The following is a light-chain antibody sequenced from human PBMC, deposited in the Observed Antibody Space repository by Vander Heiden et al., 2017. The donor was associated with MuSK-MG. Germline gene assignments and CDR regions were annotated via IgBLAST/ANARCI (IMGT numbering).Light chain of an antibody. CDR3: QSYDSSLNGSR. J-gene: IGLJ2*01. CDR1: SSNIGAGFH. CDR2: GDS. V-gene: IGLV1-40*01. Sequence: QSVLTQPPSVSGAPGQRVTISCTGSSSNIGAGFHVHWFQQLPGTAPRRLIYGDSNRPSGVPDRFSASKSGTSASLAITGLQAEDEADYYCQSYDSSLNGSRFGGGTKLTVL.